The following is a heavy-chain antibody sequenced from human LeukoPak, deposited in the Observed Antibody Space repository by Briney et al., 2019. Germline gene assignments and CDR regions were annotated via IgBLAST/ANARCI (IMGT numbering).Heavy chain of an antibody. CDR2: ISSGGSTI. V-gene: IGHV3-48*01. J-gene: IGHJ4*02. CDR3: ARAGYSYADS. CDR1: GFTFSDYS. D-gene: IGHD5-18*01. Sequence: GGSLRLSCTASGFTFSDYSMNWVRQAPGKGLEWISYISSGGSTIYYADSVKGRFTISRDNAKKSLYLEINSLRVEDTAVYYCARAGYSYADSWGQGTLVTVSS.